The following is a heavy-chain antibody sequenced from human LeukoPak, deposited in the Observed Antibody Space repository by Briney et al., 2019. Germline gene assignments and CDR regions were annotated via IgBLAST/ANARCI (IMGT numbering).Heavy chain of an antibody. CDR2: TYYRSKWYN. D-gene: IGHD5-24*01. J-gene: IGHJ3*01. V-gene: IGHV6-1*01. Sequence: SQNLSLTCAISGDSVSGNSTAYNWIRQSPSRGLEWLGRTYYRSKWYNDYAISVKSRITVNPDTSRNQLSLQLNSVTPEDTAVYYCARGGQGDGYSADEAFDFWGPGTMVTVSS. CDR3: ARGGQGDGYSADEAFDF. CDR1: GDSVSGNSTA.